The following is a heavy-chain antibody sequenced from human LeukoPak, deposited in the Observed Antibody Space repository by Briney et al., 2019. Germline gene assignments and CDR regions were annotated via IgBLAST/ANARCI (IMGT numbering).Heavy chain of an antibody. V-gene: IGHV1-46*01. CDR3: ASRRAFLGGYIGY. Sequence: ASVKVSCKASGYTFTSYYMHWVRQAPGQGLEWMGIINPSGGSTSYAQKFQGRVTLTRDTSTSTVYMELSSLRSEDTAVYYCASRRAFLGGYIGYWGQGTLVTVSS. CDR2: INPSGGST. J-gene: IGHJ4*02. CDR1: GYTFTSYY. D-gene: IGHD5-12*01.